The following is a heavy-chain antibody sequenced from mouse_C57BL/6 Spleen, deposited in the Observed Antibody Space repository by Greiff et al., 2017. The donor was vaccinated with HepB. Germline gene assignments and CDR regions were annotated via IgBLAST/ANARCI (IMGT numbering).Heavy chain of an antibody. V-gene: IGHV5-17*01. CDR3: AKGHYYGSSYAYFDY. D-gene: IGHD1-1*01. Sequence: EVQLVESGGGLVKPGGSLKLSCAASGFTFSDYGMHWVRQAPEKGLEWVAYISSGSSTIYYADTVKGRFTISRDNAKNTLFLQMTSLRSEDTAMYYCAKGHYYGSSYAYFDYWGQGTTLTVSS. CDR1: GFTFSDYG. CDR2: ISSGSSTI. J-gene: IGHJ2*01.